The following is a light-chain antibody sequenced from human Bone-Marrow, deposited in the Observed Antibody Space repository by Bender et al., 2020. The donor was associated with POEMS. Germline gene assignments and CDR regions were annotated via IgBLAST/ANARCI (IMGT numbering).Light chain of an antibody. CDR2: DVS. CDR3: TSYTSTSTVL. V-gene: IGLV2-14*01. J-gene: IGLJ2*01. CDR1: SSDVGGYNY. Sequence: QSALTQPRSVSGSPGQSVAISCTGTSSDVGGYNYVSWYQQHPGEVPKLMIYDVSNRPSGVSNRFSGSKSGNTASLTISGLQAEDEADYFCTSYTSTSTVLFGGGTKLTVL.